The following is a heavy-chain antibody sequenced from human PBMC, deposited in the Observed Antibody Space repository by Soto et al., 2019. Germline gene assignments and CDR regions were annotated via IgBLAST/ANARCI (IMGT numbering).Heavy chain of an antibody. V-gene: IGHV4-30-4*08. CDR3: YSEGS. Sequence: PSETLSLTCTVFGTSISTVDYSWAWIRQAPGKGLEWIGYIYFSGSTYYNPSLKSRVAISVDTAKNQFSLQLRSVTAADTAVYFCYSEGSWGQGTLVTAPQ. D-gene: IGHD2-15*01. CDR1: GTSISTVDYS. J-gene: IGHJ5*02. CDR2: IYFSGST.